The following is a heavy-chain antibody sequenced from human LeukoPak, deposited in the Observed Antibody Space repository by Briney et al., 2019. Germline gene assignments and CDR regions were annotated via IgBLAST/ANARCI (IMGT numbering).Heavy chain of an antibody. V-gene: IGHV3-23*01. CDR2: ISGSGGST. Sequence: GGSLRLPCAASGFTFSSHAMSWVRQAPGKGLEWVSAISGSGGSTYYADSVKGRFTISRDKSKNTLYLQMNSLRAEDTAVYYCAKGLAVAGHFDYWGQGTLVTVSS. J-gene: IGHJ4*02. CDR1: GFTFSSHA. CDR3: AKGLAVAGHFDY. D-gene: IGHD6-19*01.